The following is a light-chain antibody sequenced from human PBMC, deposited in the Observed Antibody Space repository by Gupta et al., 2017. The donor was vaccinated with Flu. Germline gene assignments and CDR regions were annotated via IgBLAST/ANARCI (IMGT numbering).Light chain of an antibody. CDR2: QAS. J-gene: IGKJ4*01. V-gene: IGKV1-5*03. CDR1: QSVSTW. CDR3: QQYSSNVLT. Sequence: DIQMTQSPSTLSASVGDRVTITCRASQSVSTWLAWYQQKPGKAPKILIQQASNLQSGVPSRFSGTGSGSGTEFTLTISSLQPDDFATYYCQQYSSNVLTFGGGTKVEIK.